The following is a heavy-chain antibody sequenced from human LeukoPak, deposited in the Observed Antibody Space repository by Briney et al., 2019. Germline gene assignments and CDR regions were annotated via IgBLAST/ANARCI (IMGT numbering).Heavy chain of an antibody. Sequence: ASVKVSCKASGGTYRYNINWVRQAPGQGLEWMGGIIPPLRTANYAQQFQGRVTIITDDSTNTAYMELTGLTSEDAAVYYCATYGGHLAEYLQHWGQGTLVAVSS. CDR1: GGTYRYN. CDR3: ATYGGHLAEYLQH. D-gene: IGHD4-23*01. J-gene: IGHJ1*01. CDR2: IIPPLRTA. V-gene: IGHV1-69*16.